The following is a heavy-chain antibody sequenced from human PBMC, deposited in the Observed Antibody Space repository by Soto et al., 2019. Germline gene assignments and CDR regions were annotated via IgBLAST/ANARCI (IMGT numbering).Heavy chain of an antibody. D-gene: IGHD5-18*01. J-gene: IGHJ4*02. CDR2: IYYSGST. CDR3: ARVPAMGPYYFDY. CDR1: GGSISSYD. V-gene: IGHV4-59*01. Sequence: SETQSLTSTVAGGSISSYDWSWIRQPPGKGLEWIGYIYYSGSTNYNPSLKSRVTISVDTSKNQFSLKLSSVTAADTAVYYCARVPAMGPYYFDYWGQGTLVTVSS.